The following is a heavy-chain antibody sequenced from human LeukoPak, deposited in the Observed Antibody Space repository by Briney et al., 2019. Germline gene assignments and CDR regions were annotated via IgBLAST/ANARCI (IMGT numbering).Heavy chain of an antibody. Sequence: PGGSLRLSCAASGFTFSSYAMSWVRQAPGKGLEWVSAISGSGGSTYYADSVKGRFTISRDNSKNTLYLQMNSLRAEDTAVYYCAKFGLTGSTGDYYYYGMDVWGQGTTVTVSS. CDR2: ISGSGGST. V-gene: IGHV3-23*01. CDR1: GFTFSSYA. CDR3: AKFGLTGSTGDYYYYGMDV. J-gene: IGHJ6*02. D-gene: IGHD2-8*02.